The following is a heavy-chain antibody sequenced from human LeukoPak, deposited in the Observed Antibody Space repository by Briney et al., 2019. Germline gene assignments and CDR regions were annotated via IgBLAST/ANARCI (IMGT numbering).Heavy chain of an antibody. CDR3: AKDIVVVPAAIDYYYYYGMDV. V-gene: IGHV3-30*18. Sequence: GGSLRLSCAASGFTFSSYGMHWVRQAPGKGLEWVAVISYDGGNKYYADSVKGRFTISRDNSKNTLYLQMNSLRAEDTAVYYCAKDIVVVPAAIDYYYYYGMDVWGQGTTVTVSS. CDR2: ISYDGGNK. J-gene: IGHJ6*02. CDR1: GFTFSSYG. D-gene: IGHD2-2*01.